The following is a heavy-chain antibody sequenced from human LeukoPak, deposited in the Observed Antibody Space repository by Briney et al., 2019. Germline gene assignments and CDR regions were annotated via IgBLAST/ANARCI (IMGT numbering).Heavy chain of an antibody. J-gene: IGHJ4*02. D-gene: IGHD3-22*01. Sequence: ASVKVSCKASGYTFTGYYMHWVRQAPGQGLEWMGWINPNSGGTNYAQKFQGRVTMTRDMSISTAYMELSRLRSDDTAAYYCARVMHDSSGYYYVFDYWGQGTLVTVSS. V-gene: IGHV1-2*02. CDR1: GYTFTGYY. CDR3: ARVMHDSSGYYYVFDY. CDR2: INPNSGGT.